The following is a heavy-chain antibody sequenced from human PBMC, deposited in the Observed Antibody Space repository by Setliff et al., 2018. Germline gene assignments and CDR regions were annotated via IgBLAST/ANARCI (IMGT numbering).Heavy chain of an antibody. Sequence: ASVKVSCKASGYTFTSHYMHWVRQAPGLGLEWMGTINPSSGRTSYAQKFQGRVTMTRDTSTSTGYMDMSSLRSEDTAVCYCARDVFPSHYEGAFDIWGQGTMVTVSS. D-gene: IGHD3-22*01. CDR3: ARDVFPSHYEGAFDI. CDR2: INPSSGRT. J-gene: IGHJ3*02. V-gene: IGHV1-46*01. CDR1: GYTFTSHY.